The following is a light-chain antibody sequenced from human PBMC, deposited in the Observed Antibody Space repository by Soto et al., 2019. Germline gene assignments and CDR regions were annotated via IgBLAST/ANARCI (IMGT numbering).Light chain of an antibody. CDR2: RNN. CDR1: SSNIGSNY. J-gene: IGLJ1*01. CDR3: AAWDDSLSGFYV. Sequence: QSVLTQPPSASGTPGQRVTISCSGSSSNIGSNYVYWYQQLPGTAPKLLIYRNNQRPSGVPDRFSGSKSGTSASLAISGLRSEAEADYYCAAWDDSLSGFYVFGPGTKLTVL. V-gene: IGLV1-47*01.